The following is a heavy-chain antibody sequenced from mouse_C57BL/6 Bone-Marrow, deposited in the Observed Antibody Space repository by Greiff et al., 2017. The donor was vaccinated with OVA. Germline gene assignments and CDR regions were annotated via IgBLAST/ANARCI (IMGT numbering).Heavy chain of an antibody. CDR1: GFTFSSYT. J-gene: IGHJ4*01. CDR3: ARRDGDGYYLRSYAMDY. Sequence: EVKLEESGGGLVKPGGSLKLSCAASGFTFSSYTMSWVRQTPEKRLEWVATISGGGGNTYYPDSVKGRFTISRDNAKNTLYLQMSSLRSEDTALYYCARRDGDGYYLRSYAMDYWGQGTSVTVSS. CDR2: ISGGGGNT. V-gene: IGHV5-9*01. D-gene: IGHD2-3*01.